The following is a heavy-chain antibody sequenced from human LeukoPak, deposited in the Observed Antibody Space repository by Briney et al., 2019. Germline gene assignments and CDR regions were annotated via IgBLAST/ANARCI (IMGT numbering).Heavy chain of an antibody. CDR1: GGSISNYY. J-gene: IGHJ3*02. CDR2: IFYSGST. CDR3: AKSNGYGLIDI. V-gene: IGHV4-59*12. D-gene: IGHD3-10*01. Sequence: SETLSLTCTVSGGSISNYYWGWIRQPPGKGLEWIGNIFYSGSTYYGPSLKSRLTISLDTSRNQFSLKLNSVTAADTAVYYCAKSNGYGLIDIWGQGTMVTVSS.